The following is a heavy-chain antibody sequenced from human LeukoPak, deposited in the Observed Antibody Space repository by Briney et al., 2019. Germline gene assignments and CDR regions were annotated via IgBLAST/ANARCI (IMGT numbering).Heavy chain of an antibody. D-gene: IGHD6-13*01. Sequence: AASVKVSCKASGYTFTSYDINWVRQATGQGLEWMGWMNPNSGNTGYAQKFQGRVTITRNTSISTAYMELSSLRSEDTAVYYCARAGGIAAAFLGYWGQGTLVTVSS. CDR1: GYTFTSYD. J-gene: IGHJ4*02. V-gene: IGHV1-8*03. CDR2: MNPNSGNT. CDR3: ARAGGIAAAFLGY.